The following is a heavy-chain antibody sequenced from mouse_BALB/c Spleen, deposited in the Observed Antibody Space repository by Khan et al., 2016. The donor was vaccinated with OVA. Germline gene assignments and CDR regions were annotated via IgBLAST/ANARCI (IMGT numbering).Heavy chain of an antibody. V-gene: IGHV1-20*02. CDR2: INPHIGET. CDR3: ARKNGSYFDY. D-gene: IGHD1-1*01. CDR1: GYSFTGYF. J-gene: IGHJ2*01. Sequence: VQLQQPGPELVKPGASVKISCKASGYSFTGYFMNWVMQSHGKSLEWIGRINPHIGETFYNQKFKDKATLTVDESSSTAHMELRSLASEDSAVYYCARKNGSYFDYWGQGTTLTVSS.